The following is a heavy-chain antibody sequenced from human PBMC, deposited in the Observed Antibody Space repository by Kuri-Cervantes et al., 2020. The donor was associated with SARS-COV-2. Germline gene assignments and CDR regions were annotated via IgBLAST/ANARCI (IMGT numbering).Heavy chain of an antibody. CDR3: AKDKSGSYLTYYDY. CDR2: ISGSGGST. CDR1: GFTFSSYA. D-gene: IGHD1-26*01. J-gene: IGHJ4*02. Sequence: GGSLRLSCAASGFTFSSYAMSWVRQAPGKGLEWVSAISGSGGSTYYADSVKGRFTISRDNSKNTLYLQMNSLRAEDTAVYYCAKDKSGSYLTYYDYWGQGTLVTVSS. V-gene: IGHV3-23*01.